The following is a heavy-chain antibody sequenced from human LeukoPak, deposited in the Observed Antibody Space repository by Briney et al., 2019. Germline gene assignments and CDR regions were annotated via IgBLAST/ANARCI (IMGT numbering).Heavy chain of an antibody. V-gene: IGHV4-59*08. J-gene: IGHJ4*02. CDR2: LYYSGST. Sequence: PSETLSLTCTVSGGSISSYYWNWIRQPPGKGLEWIGYLYYSGSTNYNPSLKSRVTISVDTSKSQFSLKLSSVTAADTAVYFCARSNGRDGYNFGYWGQGTLVTVSS. CDR3: ARSNGRDGYNFGY. CDR1: GGSISSYY. D-gene: IGHD5-24*01.